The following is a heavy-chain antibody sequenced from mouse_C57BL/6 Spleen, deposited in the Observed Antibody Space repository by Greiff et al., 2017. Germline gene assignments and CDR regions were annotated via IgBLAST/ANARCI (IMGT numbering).Heavy chain of an antibody. CDR3: TTSSTVEPYYAMDY. D-gene: IGHD1-1*01. CDR2: IDPEDGDT. J-gene: IGHJ4*01. V-gene: IGHV14-1*01. CDR1: GFNIKDYY. Sequence: EVTLMESGAELVRPGASVKLSCTASGFNIKDYYMHWVKQRPEQGLEWIGRIDPEDGDTEAAPKFQGKATMTADTSSNTAYLQLSSRTSEDTAVYYCTTSSTVEPYYAMDYWGQGTSVTVSS.